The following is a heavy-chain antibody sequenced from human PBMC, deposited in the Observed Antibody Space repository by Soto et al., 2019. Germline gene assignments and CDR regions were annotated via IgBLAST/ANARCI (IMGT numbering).Heavy chain of an antibody. CDR3: AKGWDCCSTGSHPLDY. CDR2: ISYDGSNK. D-gene: IGHD2-2*01. CDR1: GFTFSSYG. V-gene: IGHV3-30*18. Sequence: QVQLVESGGGVVQPGRSLRLSCAASGFTFSSYGMHWVRQAPGKGLEWVAVISYDGSNKYYADSVKGRFTISRDNSKTTQYLQMNSLRAEATAEYYCAKGWDCCSTGSHPLDYWGQGTLVTVSS. J-gene: IGHJ4*02.